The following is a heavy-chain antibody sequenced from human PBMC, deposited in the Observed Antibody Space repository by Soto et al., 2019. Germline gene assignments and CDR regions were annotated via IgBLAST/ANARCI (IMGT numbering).Heavy chain of an antibody. V-gene: IGHV3-7*01. CDR3: VKESRSGGSW. D-gene: IGHD2-15*01. J-gene: IGHJ4*02. Sequence: LRLSCVASGFTFSDSWMTWVRQVPGKGLEWVANINRDGTMTNYVDSMGGRFAISRDNPRSSVYLHMTNLRTEDTAIYHCVKESRSGGSWWGQGTLVTVSS. CDR1: GFTFSDSW. CDR2: INRDGTMT.